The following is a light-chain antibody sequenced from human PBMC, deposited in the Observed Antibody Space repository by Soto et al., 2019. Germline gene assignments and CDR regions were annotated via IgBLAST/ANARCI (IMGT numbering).Light chain of an antibody. V-gene: IGKV3-11*01. CDR2: DAS. J-gene: IGKJ1*01. Sequence: EIVLTQSPATLSLSPGERATLSCRASQSVSSYLAWYQQKPGQVPRLVIYDASNRATGIPGRFSGSGSGTDFTLTISSLEPEDFGVYYCQQRSRWPRTFGQGTKVDIK. CDR3: QQRSRWPRT. CDR1: QSVSSY.